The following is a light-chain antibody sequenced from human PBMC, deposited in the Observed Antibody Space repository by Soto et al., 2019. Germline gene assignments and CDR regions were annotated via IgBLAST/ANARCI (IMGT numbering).Light chain of an antibody. J-gene: IGLJ1*01. Sequence: QSVLTQPASVSGTPGQSITISCTGSNSDVGIYDLVSWYQHHPGRAPKLIVSEVSHRPSGVSNRFSGSKSGNTASLTISGLQSEDEADYYCISYTSDDVRYVFGTGTKLTVL. CDR3: ISYTSDDVRYV. CDR1: NSDVGIYDL. V-gene: IGLV2-14*01. CDR2: EVS.